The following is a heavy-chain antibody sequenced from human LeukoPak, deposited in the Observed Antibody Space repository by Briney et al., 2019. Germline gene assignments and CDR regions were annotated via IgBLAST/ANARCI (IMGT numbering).Heavy chain of an antibody. CDR3: ARAHESSGLFDY. V-gene: IGHV1-2*02. Sequence: ASGKVSCQASGYTFLHYYIHWVRQAPGQGLEWMGWINPNSGSTNYAQKFQGRVTMTRDTSITTAYMDLSRLRSDDTAVYYCARAHESSGLFDYWGQGTLVTVSS. J-gene: IGHJ4*02. D-gene: IGHD6-19*01. CDR2: INPNSGST. CDR1: GYTFLHYY.